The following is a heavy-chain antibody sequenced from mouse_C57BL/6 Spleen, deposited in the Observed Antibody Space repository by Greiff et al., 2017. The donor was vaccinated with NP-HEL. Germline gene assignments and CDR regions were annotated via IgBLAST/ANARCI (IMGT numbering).Heavy chain of an antibody. Sequence: QVQLKQSGAELVRPGASVTLSCKASGYTFTDYEMHWVKQTPVHGLEWIGAIDPETGGTAYNQKFKGKAILTADKSSSTAYMELRSLTSEDSAVYYCTKYSSYVFYYAMDYWGQGTSVTVSS. CDR2: IDPETGGT. CDR3: TKYSSYVFYYAMDY. V-gene: IGHV1-15*01. D-gene: IGHD1-1*01. J-gene: IGHJ4*01. CDR1: GYTFTDYE.